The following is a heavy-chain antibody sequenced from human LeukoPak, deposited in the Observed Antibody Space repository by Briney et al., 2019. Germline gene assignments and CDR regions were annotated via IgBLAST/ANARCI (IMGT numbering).Heavy chain of an antibody. CDR2: IYYSGST. Sequence: VKPSETLSLTCTVSGGSISSSGYYWGWIRQPPGKGLEWIASIYYSGSTYYNPSLKSRVTISVDTSKNQLSLELSSLTAADTAVYYCARHEYSGSYYGLSWFDPWGQGTLVTVSS. D-gene: IGHD1-26*01. J-gene: IGHJ5*02. CDR1: GGSISSSGYY. V-gene: IGHV4-39*01. CDR3: ARHEYSGSYYGLSWFDP.